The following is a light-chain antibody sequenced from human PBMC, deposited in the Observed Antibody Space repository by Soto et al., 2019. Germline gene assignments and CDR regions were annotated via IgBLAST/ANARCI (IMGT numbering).Light chain of an antibody. CDR1: QSVSSN. V-gene: IGKV3D-15*01. CDR3: QQYNNWPRT. J-gene: IGKJ1*01. CDR2: GAS. Sequence: EIVMTQSPATLSVSPGERATLSCRASQSVSSNLAWYQQKPGQAPRLLIYGASTRATGIPARFSGSGSGTEFTLTISSLQSEDFAVYYCQQYNNWPRTFCQGTKMDI.